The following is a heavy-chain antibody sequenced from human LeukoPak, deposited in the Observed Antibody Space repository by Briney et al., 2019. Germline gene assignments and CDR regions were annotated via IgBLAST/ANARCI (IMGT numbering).Heavy chain of an antibody. CDR1: GFTFSSYS. Sequence: PGGSLRLSCAASGFTFSSYSMNWVRQAPGKGLEWVSSISSSSSYIYYADSVKGRFTISRDNAKNSLYLQMNSLRAEDTAVYYCASEASAAADAFDIWGQGTMVTVSS. CDR3: ASEASAAADAFDI. V-gene: IGHV3-21*01. CDR2: ISSSSSYI. D-gene: IGHD6-13*01. J-gene: IGHJ3*02.